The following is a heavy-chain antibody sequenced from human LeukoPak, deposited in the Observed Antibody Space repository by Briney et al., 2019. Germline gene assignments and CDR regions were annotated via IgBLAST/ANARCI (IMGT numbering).Heavy chain of an antibody. CDR3: ARHRAYSSSSPFDC. CDR2: IYYTGST. Sequence: PSQTLSLTCSVSGGSISSLYWSWIRQPPGKGLEWIGYIYYTGSTNYNPSLKSRVTMFVDMSKNQFSLRLSSVTAADTAVYYCARHRAYSSSSPFDCWGQGTLVTVSS. D-gene: IGHD6-6*01. V-gene: IGHV4-59*08. CDR1: GGSISSLY. J-gene: IGHJ4*02.